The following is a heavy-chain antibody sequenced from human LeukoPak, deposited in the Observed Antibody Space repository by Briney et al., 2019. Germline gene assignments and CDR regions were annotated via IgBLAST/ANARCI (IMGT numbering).Heavy chain of an antibody. CDR3: AKDSYSGSQTWDY. CDR2: ISGSGGST. V-gene: IGHV3-23*01. CDR1: GFTFSSYA. Sequence: GGSLRLSCAASGFTFSSYAMSWVRQAPGKGLEWVSAISGSGGSTYYADSVKGRFTISRDNSKNTLYLQMDSLRAEDTAVYYCAKDSYSGSQTWDYWGQGTLVTVSS. J-gene: IGHJ4*02. D-gene: IGHD1-26*01.